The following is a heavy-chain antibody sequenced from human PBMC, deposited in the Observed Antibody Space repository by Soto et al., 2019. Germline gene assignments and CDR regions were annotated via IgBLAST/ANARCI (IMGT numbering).Heavy chain of an antibody. Sequence: PSETLSLTCAVYGGSFSGYYWSWIRQPPGKGLEWIGEINHSGSTNYNPSLKSRVTISVDTSKNQFSLKLRSEDTAVYYCARVSSGDFWSVTSTGYYMDVWGKGTTVTVSS. CDR3: ARVSSGDFWSVTSTGYYMDV. J-gene: IGHJ6*03. D-gene: IGHD3-3*01. CDR2: INHSGST. CDR1: GGSFSGYY. V-gene: IGHV4-34*01.